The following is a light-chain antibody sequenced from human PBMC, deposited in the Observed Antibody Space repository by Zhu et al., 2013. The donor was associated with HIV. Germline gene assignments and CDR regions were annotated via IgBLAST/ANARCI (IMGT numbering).Light chain of an antibody. J-gene: IGKJ4*01. CDR2: DAS. Sequence: EIVLTQSPATLSLSPGERATLSCRASQSVSSYLAWYQQKPGQAPRLLIYDASNRATGIPARFSGSGSGTDFTLTISSLEPEDFAVYYCQQRGSWPLTFGGGPKIQIK. CDR1: QSVSSY. V-gene: IGKV3-11*01. CDR3: QQRGSWPLT.